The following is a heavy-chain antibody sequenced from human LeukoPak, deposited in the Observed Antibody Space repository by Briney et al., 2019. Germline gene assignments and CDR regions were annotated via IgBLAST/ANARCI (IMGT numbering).Heavy chain of an antibody. CDR2: ISSSSTYM. CDR3: AEVARSGY. J-gene: IGHJ4*02. V-gene: IGHV3-21*03. Sequence: GGSLRLSCAASGFTFSDYNMNWVRQAPGKGLEWVSSISSSSTYMYYADSVKGRFTISRDNAKNSLYLQMNSLRAEDTAVYYCAEVARSGYWGQGTLVTVSS. CDR1: GFTFSDYN. D-gene: IGHD5-12*01.